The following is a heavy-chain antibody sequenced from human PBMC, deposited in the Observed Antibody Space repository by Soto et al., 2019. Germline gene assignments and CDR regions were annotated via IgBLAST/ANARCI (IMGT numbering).Heavy chain of an antibody. V-gene: IGHV3-23*01. CDR3: XKASGGYYYDGSAYSDS. Sequence: GVSLRLSCAASGFTFTNFGMTWVRQAPGKGLEWVSGLSDNGGNTYYVDSVKGRFTISRDNSKNTVFLQMNGLSADDTAVYYCXKASGGYYYDGSAYSDSWGQGTLVTVSS. J-gene: IGHJ4*02. D-gene: IGHD3-22*01. CDR2: LSDNGGNT. CDR1: GFTFTNFG.